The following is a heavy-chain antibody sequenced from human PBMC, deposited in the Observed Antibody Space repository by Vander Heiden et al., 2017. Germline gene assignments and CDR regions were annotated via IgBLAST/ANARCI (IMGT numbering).Heavy chain of an antibody. CDR2: IFSNDEK. D-gene: IGHD2-15*01. CDR1: GFSLSNARMG. CDR3: ARTVGPCMDRNWFDP. Sequence: QVTLKESGPVLVKPTETLTLTCTVSGFSLSNARMGVSWIRQPPGKTLEWLAHIFSNDEKSYSTSRKSRLTISKDTSKSQVVITMTKMDTVDTATYYCARTVGPCMDRNWFDPWGQGTMVTVYS. V-gene: IGHV2-26*01. J-gene: IGHJ5*02.